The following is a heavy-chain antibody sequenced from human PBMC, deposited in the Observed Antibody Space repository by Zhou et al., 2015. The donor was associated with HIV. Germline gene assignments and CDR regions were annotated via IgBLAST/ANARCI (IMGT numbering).Heavy chain of an antibody. V-gene: IGHV1-2*02. CDR1: GYTFTGYY. J-gene: IGHJ3*02. D-gene: IGHD4-17*01. Sequence: QVQLVQSGAEVKKPGASVKVSCKASGYTFTGYYMHWVRQAPGQGLEWMGWINPNSGGTNYAQKFQGRVTMTRDTSISTAYMELSRLRSDDTAVYYCASSFATVTTSWAFDIWGQGTMVTVSS. CDR3: ASSFATVTTSWAFDI. CDR2: INPNSGGT.